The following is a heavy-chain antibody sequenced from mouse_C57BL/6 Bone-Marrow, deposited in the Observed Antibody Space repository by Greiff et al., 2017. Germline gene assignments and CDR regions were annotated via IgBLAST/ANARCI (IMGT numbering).Heavy chain of an antibody. CDR1: GFTFSDYY. CDR3: ARSDYYGSSYDWYVDV. Sequence: EVMLVESEGGLVQPGSSMKLSCTASGFTFSDYYMAWVRQVPEKGLEWVANINYDGSSTYYLDSLKSRFIISRDNAKNILYLQMSSLKSEDTATYYCARSDYYGSSYDWYVDVWGTGTTVTVSS. J-gene: IGHJ1*03. D-gene: IGHD1-1*01. CDR2: INYDGSST. V-gene: IGHV5-16*01.